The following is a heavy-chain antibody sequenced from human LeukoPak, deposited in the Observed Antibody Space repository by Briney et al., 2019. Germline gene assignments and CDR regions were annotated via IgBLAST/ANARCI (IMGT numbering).Heavy chain of an antibody. CDR1: GGSFSGYY. CDR2: INHSGST. J-gene: IGHJ4*02. Sequence: SETLSLTCAVYGGSFSGYYWSWIRQPPGKGLEWIGEINHSGSTNYNPSLKSRVTISVDTSKNQFSLKLNSVTAADTAVYYCARSPRPLTPWGAAGHIFDYWGQGTLVTVSS. V-gene: IGHV4-34*01. D-gene: IGHD6-13*01. CDR3: ARSPRPLTPWGAAGHIFDY.